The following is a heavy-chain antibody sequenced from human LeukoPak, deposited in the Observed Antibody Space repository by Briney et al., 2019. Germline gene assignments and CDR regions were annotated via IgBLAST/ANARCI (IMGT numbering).Heavy chain of an antibody. V-gene: IGHV4-34*01. CDR1: GGSFSGYY. J-gene: IGHJ4*02. CDR2: IKHSGST. D-gene: IGHD3-3*01. CDR3: ASLNLYYDFWSGYSPGDHY. Sequence: PSETLSLTCAVYGGSFSGYYWSWIRQPPGKGLEWIGEIKHSGSTNYNPSLKSRVTISVDTSKNQFSLKLSSVTAADTAVYYCASLNLYYDFWSGYSPGDHYWGQGTLVTVSS.